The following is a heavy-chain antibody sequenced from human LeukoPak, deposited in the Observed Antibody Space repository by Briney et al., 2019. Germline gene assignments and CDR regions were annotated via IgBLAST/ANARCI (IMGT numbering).Heavy chain of an antibody. D-gene: IGHD6-13*01. CDR1: GFTFSSYA. V-gene: IGHV3-23*01. Sequence: GGSLRLSCAASGFTFSSYAMNWVRQAPGKGLEWVSAISSSGGGTYYADSVKGRFTISRDNSKNTLYLQMHSLRAEDTAVYYCARRGTPGTYYFDYWGQGTLVTVSS. CDR2: ISSSGGGT. J-gene: IGHJ4*02. CDR3: ARRGTPGTYYFDY.